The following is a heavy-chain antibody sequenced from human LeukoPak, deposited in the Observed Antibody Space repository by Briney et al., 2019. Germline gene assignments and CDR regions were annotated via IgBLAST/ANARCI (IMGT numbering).Heavy chain of an antibody. CDR1: GYSFTSYW. J-gene: IGHJ4*02. D-gene: IGHD6-13*01. V-gene: IGHV5-51*01. CDR2: IYPGDSDT. Sequence: GESLKISGKGSGYSFTSYWIGWVRQMPGKGLEWMGIIYPGDSDTRYSPSFQGQVTISADKSISTAYLQWSSLKASDTAMYYCARGAAAGHGPYYFDYWGQGTLVTVSS. CDR3: ARGAAAGHGPYYFDY.